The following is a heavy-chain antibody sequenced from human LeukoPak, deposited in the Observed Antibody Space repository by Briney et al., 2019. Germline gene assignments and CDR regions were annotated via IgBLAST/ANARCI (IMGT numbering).Heavy chain of an antibody. D-gene: IGHD3-22*01. CDR1: GFTFSSYG. J-gene: IGHJ4*02. Sequence: PGGSLRLSCAASGFTFSSYGMHWVRQAPGKGLEWVAVIWYDGSNKYYADSVKGRFTISRDNSKNTLYLQMNSLRAEDTAVYYCARSRGATFSYYYDSSGPYYWGQGTLVTVSS. CDR3: ARSRGATFSYYYDSSGPYY. V-gene: IGHV3-33*01. CDR2: IWYDGSNK.